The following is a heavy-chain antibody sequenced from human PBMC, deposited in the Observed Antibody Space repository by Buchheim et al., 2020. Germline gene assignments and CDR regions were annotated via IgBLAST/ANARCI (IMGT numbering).Heavy chain of an antibody. CDR2: ISYDGSNK. D-gene: IGHD1/OR15-1a*01. J-gene: IGHJ4*02. CDR3: AKDREHLSFDY. Sequence: QVQLVESGGGVVQPGRSLRLSCAASGFTFSSYGMHWVRQAPGKGLEWVAVISYDGSNKYYADSVKGRFTISRDNFKNTLYLEMNSLRAEDTAVYYCAKDREHLSFDYWGQGTL. CDR1: GFTFSSYG. V-gene: IGHV3-30*18.